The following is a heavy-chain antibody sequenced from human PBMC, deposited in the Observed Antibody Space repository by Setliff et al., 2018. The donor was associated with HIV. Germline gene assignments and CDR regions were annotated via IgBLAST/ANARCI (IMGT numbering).Heavy chain of an antibody. J-gene: IGHJ6*03. CDR2: INHSGST. V-gene: IGHV4-34*01. CDR1: GGSFSGYY. Sequence: SETLSLTCAVYGGSFSGYYWSWIRQPPGKGLEWIGEINHSGSTHYNPSLKSRFTISVDTSKNQFSLKVNSVTAADTAVYYCARGARLLAAYRDRWDYYYMGVWGKGTTVTVS. D-gene: IGHD1-26*01. CDR3: ARGARLLAAYRDRWDYYYMGV.